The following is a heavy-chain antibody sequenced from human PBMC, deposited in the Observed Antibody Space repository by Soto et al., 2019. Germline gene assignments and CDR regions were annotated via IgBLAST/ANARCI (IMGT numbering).Heavy chain of an antibody. CDR3: ARDEGSHGFDS. CDR2: VSGYNGNT. V-gene: IGHV1-18*04. Sequence: QVQLLVQSGTEVKKPGASVKVSCQASGYTFTNFGISWVRQAPGQGLEWMGWVSGYNGNTNYAQKFRDRVTMTTDTSTCTAYMELRALRSDDTAVYYCARDEGSHGFDSWGQGTLVTVSS. D-gene: IGHD6-19*01. J-gene: IGHJ4*02. CDR1: GYTFTNFG.